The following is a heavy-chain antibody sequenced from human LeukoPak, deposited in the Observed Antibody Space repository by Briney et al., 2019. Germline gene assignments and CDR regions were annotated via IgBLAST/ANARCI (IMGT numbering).Heavy chain of an antibody. D-gene: IGHD3-10*01. Sequence: ASVKVSCTASGGTFSSYAISWVRQAPGQGLEWMGGIIPIFGTANYAQKFQGRVTITADESTSTAYMELSSLRSEDTAVYYCAREAPFGSGYYYYGMDVWGQGTTVTVSS. V-gene: IGHV1-69*13. CDR1: GGTFSSYA. J-gene: IGHJ6*02. CDR3: AREAPFGSGYYYYGMDV. CDR2: IIPIFGTA.